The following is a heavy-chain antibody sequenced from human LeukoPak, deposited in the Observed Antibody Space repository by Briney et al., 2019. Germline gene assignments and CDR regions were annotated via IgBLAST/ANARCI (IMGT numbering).Heavy chain of an antibody. V-gene: IGHV4-34*01. J-gene: IGHJ6*02. Sequence: PSETLSLTCAVYGGSFSGYYWSWIRQPPGKGLEWIGEINHSGSTNYNPSLKSRVTISVDTSKNQFSLKLSSVTAADTAVYYCARARIAAAALDVWGQGTTVTVSS. D-gene: IGHD6-13*01. CDR3: ARARIAAAALDV. CDR1: GGSFSGYY. CDR2: INHSGST.